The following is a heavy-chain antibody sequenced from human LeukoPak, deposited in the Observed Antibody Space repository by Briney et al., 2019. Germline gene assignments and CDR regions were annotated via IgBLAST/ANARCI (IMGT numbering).Heavy chain of an antibody. CDR3: ARASYSYDINGWVPFDY. D-gene: IGHD3-22*01. V-gene: IGHV4-61*02. Sequence: SETLSLTCTVSGGSISSGGYYWSWIRQPAGKGLEWIGRIYTSGNTNYNPSLKSRVTISVDTSKNQFSLKLSSVTAADTAVYYCARASYSYDINGWVPFDYWGQGTLVTVSS. CDR2: IYTSGNT. J-gene: IGHJ4*02. CDR1: GGSISSGGYY.